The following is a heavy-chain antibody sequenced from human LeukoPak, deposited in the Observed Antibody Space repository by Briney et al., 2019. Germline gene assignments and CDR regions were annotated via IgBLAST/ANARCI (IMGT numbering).Heavy chain of an antibody. CDR2: IYYSGST. CDR1: GGSTSSSRYY. Sequence: SETLSFTCTVSGGSTSSSRYYWGWIRQPPGKGLEWIVTIYYSGSTYSNPSLKSRVTISVDTSKNQFSLKLSSVTAADTAVYYCARQWPGLWFGELLPNWFDPWGQGTLVTVSS. V-gene: IGHV4-39*01. J-gene: IGHJ5*02. CDR3: ARQWPGLWFGELLPNWFDP. D-gene: IGHD3-10*01.